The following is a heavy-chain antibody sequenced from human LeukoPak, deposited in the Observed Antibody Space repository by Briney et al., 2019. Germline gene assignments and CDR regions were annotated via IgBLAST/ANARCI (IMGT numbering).Heavy chain of an antibody. Sequence: GGSLRLSCAASGFTFSSYAMSWVRQAPGKGLEWVSAISGSGGSTYYADSVKGRFTISRDNSKNALYLQMNSLRAEDTAVYYRAKDLQVGDTYYFDYWGQGTLVTVSS. J-gene: IGHJ4*02. CDR2: ISGSGGST. V-gene: IGHV3-23*01. D-gene: IGHD3-16*01. CDR1: GFTFSSYA. CDR3: AKDLQVGDTYYFDY.